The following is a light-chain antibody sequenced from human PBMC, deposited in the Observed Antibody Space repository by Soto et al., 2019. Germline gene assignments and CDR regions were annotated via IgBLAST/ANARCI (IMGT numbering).Light chain of an antibody. J-gene: IGKJ1*01. CDR2: GTS. Sequence: EIVLTQSPDTLSLSPGERATLSCRASQSVSSSYLAWYQQTPGQAPRLLIYGTSNRATGIPDRFSDSGSGTDFTLTISRLEPEDFGVYYCQQYGNSRWTFGQGTKVDIK. V-gene: IGKV3-20*01. CDR1: QSVSSSY. CDR3: QQYGNSRWT.